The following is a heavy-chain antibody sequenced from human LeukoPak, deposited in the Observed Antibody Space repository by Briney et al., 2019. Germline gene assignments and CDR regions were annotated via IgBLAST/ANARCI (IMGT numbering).Heavy chain of an antibody. CDR1: GFTFRTYA. CDR2: TSTNGDGT. V-gene: IGHV3-64*02. J-gene: IGHJ4*02. D-gene: IGHD2-2*01. CDR3: ARWGSTSCYDY. Sequence: GGSLRLSCAASGFTFRTYALHWVRQAPGKGLEYVSATSTNGDGTYYADSVKGRFTISRDNSKNTLFLQMGSLRADDMAVYYCARWGSTSCYDYWGQGTLVTVSS.